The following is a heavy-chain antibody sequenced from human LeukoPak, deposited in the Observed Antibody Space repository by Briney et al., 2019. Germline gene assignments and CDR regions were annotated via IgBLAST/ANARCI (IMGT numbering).Heavy chain of an antibody. CDR2: IRSSGSPI. V-gene: IGHV3-11*04. CDR3: ARVLLADGYKEMATVGYFDY. Sequence: PGGSLSLSCAASGFTFSDYYMSWIRQVPGKGLEWVSYIRSSGSPIYYADSVKGRLTICRDNAKNSLYLQMNRLRAEDTAVYYCARVLLADGYKEMATVGYFDYWGQGTLVTVSS. J-gene: IGHJ4*03. D-gene: IGHD5-24*01. CDR1: GFTFSDYY.